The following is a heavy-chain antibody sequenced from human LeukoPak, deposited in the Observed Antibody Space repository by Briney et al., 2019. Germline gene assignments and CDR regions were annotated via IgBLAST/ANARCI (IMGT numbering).Heavy chain of an antibody. D-gene: IGHD1-14*01. CDR3: ARGPYPNPRA. CDR1: GGFFSGYY. V-gene: IGHV4-34*01. J-gene: IGHJ5*02. CDR2: VNQSGST. Sequence: PSETLSLTCSVYGGFFSGYYWSWIRQPPGKGLEWIGEVNQSGSTNYNPSLKSRVTMSLDTSKNQFSLKLDSVTAADTAVYYCARGPYPNPRAWGEGTLVTVSS.